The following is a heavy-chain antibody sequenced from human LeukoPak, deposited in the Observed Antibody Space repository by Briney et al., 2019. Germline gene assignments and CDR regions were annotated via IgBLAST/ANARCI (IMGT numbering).Heavy chain of an antibody. V-gene: IGHV5-51*01. Sequence: LGESLKISCQGSGYSFTSYWIGWVRQLPGKGLEWMGIIYPGDSDTRYSPSFQGQVTISADKSISTAYLQWSSLKASDTAMYYCATLPPHYDDYGDYWLAPYFDYWGQGTLVTVSS. CDR1: GYSFTSYW. CDR3: ATLPPHYDDYGDYWLAPYFDY. CDR2: IYPGDSDT. J-gene: IGHJ4*02. D-gene: IGHD4-17*01.